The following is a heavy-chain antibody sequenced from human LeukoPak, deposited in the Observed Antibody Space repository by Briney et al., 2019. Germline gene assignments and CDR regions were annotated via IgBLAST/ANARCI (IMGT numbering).Heavy chain of an antibody. Sequence: SETLSLTCTVSVGSVSNGNYYWSWLRQPPGKALEWICYIYYTGSTYYNPSLEGRVTISVDTSKNQFSVKLNSVTAADTAVYYCARDKWSGYSYWYFDLWGRGTLVTVSS. CDR1: VGSVSNGNYY. V-gene: IGHV4-61*01. J-gene: IGHJ2*01. CDR3: ARDKWSGYSYWYFDL. D-gene: IGHD3-3*01. CDR2: IYYTGST.